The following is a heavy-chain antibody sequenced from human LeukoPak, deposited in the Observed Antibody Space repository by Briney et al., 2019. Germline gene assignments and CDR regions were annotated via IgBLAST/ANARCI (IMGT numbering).Heavy chain of an antibody. J-gene: IGHJ4*02. Sequence: GGSLRLSCEASGFSFSNYFMSWIRQAPGKGLEWVSVIYSGGSTYYADSVKGRFTISRDNSKNTLYLQMNSLRAEDTAVYYCARTDGGWYGYWGQGTLVTVSS. CDR1: GFSFSNYF. V-gene: IGHV3-53*01. CDR2: IYSGGST. D-gene: IGHD6-19*01. CDR3: ARTDGGWYGY.